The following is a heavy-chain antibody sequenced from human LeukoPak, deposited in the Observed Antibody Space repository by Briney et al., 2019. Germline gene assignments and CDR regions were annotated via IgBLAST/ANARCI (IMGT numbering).Heavy chain of an antibody. D-gene: IGHD3-22*01. Sequence: SETPSLTCTVSGGSISRYFWSWIRQPPGKGLEWIGYIYYSGSTNYNPSLKSRVTISVDTSKNQVSLKLSSVTAADTAVYYCARHEGDTSGSYMYNWFDPWGQGTLVAVSS. J-gene: IGHJ5*02. V-gene: IGHV4-59*08. CDR2: IYYSGST. CDR1: GGSISRYF. CDR3: ARHEGDTSGSYMYNWFDP.